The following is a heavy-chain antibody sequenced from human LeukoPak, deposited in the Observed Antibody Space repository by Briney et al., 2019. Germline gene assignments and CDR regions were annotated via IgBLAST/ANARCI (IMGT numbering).Heavy chain of an antibody. D-gene: IGHD3-22*01. CDR2: ISYDGSNK. V-gene: IGHV3-30*04. CDR1: GFTFSSYA. J-gene: IGHJ3*02. Sequence: PAGGSLRLSCAASGFTFSSYAMHWVRQAPGKGLEWVAVISYDGSNKYYADSVKGRFTISRDNAKNSVDLQMNSLRVEDTAVYYCAGGRRVDDSSPPSQVDAFDIWGQGTMVTVSS. CDR3: AGGRRVDDSSPPSQVDAFDI.